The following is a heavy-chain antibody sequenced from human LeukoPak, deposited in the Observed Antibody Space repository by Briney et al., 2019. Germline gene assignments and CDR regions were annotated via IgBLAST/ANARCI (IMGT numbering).Heavy chain of an antibody. CDR2: ISWNSGSI. J-gene: IGHJ3*02. D-gene: IGHD2-21*01. V-gene: IGHV3-9*01. CDR1: GFTFDDYA. Sequence: GRSLRLSCAASGFTFDDYAMHWVRQAPGKGLEWVSGISWNSGSIGYADSVKGRFTISRDNAKNSLYLQMNSLRAEDTAVYYCASPKIGFDAFDIWGQGTMVTVSS. CDR3: ASPKIGFDAFDI.